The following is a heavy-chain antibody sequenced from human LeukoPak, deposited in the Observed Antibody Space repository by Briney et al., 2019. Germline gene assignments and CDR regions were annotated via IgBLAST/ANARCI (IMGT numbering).Heavy chain of an antibody. CDR2: ISGDGTT. D-gene: IGHD2-2*01. V-gene: IGHV3-66*01. Sequence: GGSLRLSCAASGVTVSGNYISWVRQAPGRGLECVSLISGDGTTYYADPVKGRFTISRDNSKNAVYLQMNRLRAEDTAVYYCARDVPPYSTSPWGLDVWGQGTTVTVSS. J-gene: IGHJ6*02. CDR3: ARDVPPYSTSPWGLDV. CDR1: GVTVSGNY.